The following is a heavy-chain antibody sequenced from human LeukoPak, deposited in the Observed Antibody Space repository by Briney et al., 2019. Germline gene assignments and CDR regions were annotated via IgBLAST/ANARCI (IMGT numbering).Heavy chain of an antibody. Sequence: SETLSLTCAVYGGSFSGYYWSWIRQPPGKGLEWIGEINHSGSTNYNPSLKSRVTISVDTSKNLFSLKLSSVTAADTAVYYCARAVRGYSGSKYYFDYWGQGTLVTVSS. J-gene: IGHJ4*02. CDR2: INHSGST. V-gene: IGHV4-34*01. CDR1: GGSFSGYY. D-gene: IGHD5-12*01. CDR3: ARAVRGYSGSKYYFDY.